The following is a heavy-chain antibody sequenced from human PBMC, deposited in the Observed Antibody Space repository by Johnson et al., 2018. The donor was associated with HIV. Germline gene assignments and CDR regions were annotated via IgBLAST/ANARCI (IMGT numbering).Heavy chain of an antibody. CDR1: GFTVSSNY. D-gene: IGHD3-22*01. Sequence: VQLVESGGGLVQPGGSLRLSCAASGFTVSSNYMSWVRQAPGKGLEWVSIIYGGGSTYYADSVKGRFTISRGNSKNTLYLQMNSLRAEDTAVYYCARSRYDSSGFDIWGQGTLVTVSS. J-gene: IGHJ3*02. V-gene: IGHV3-53*01. CDR2: IYGGGST. CDR3: ARSRYDSSGFDI.